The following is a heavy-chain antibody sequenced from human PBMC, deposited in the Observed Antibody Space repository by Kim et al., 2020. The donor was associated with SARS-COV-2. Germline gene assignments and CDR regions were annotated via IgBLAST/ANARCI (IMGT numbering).Heavy chain of an antibody. CDR2: IYWDDDK. Sequence: SGPTLVKPTQTLTLTCTFSGFSLSTSGVGVGWIRQPPGKALEWLALIYWDDDKRYSPSLKSRLTITKDTSKNQVVLTMTNMDPVDTATYYCAQTKHYYDSSGYYSADYWGQGTLVTVSS. CDR1: GFSLSTSGVG. V-gene: IGHV2-5*02. CDR3: AQTKHYYDSSGYYSADY. D-gene: IGHD3-22*01. J-gene: IGHJ4*02.